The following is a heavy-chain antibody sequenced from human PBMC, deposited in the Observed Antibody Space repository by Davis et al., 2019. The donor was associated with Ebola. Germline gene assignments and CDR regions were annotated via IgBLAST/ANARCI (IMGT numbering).Heavy chain of an antibody. J-gene: IGHJ4*02. D-gene: IGHD6-19*01. Sequence: GGSLRLSCAASGFTFSTYTMTWVRQAPGKGLEWVSSISISSAFIYYADSVKGRFTVSRDNAKNTLYLQINSLRAEDTAVYYCARDPSGLVAGPFDYWGQGTLVIVSS. V-gene: IGHV3-21*01. CDR1: GFTFSTYT. CDR2: ISISSAFI. CDR3: ARDPSGLVAGPFDY.